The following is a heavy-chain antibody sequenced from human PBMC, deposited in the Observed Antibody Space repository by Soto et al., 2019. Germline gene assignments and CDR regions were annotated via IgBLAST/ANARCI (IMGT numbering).Heavy chain of an antibody. CDR1: GGSISSYY. J-gene: IGHJ4*02. CDR3: ARSYGGALDY. Sequence: QVQLQESGPGLVKPSETLSLTCTVSGGSISSYYWSWIRQPPGKGLESIGYIYYSGSTSYNPALKSRVTISVDTSKNQFSLKLSSVTAADTAVDYCARSYGGALDYWGQGTLVTVSS. CDR2: IYYSGST. D-gene: IGHD4-17*01. V-gene: IGHV4-59*08.